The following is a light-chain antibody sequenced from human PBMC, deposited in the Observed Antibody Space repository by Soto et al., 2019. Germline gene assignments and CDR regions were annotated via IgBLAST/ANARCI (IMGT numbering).Light chain of an antibody. V-gene: IGKV3-20*01. CDR3: QQYGDSLT. CDR1: QSVKNNY. J-gene: IGKJ1*01. CDR2: GAS. Sequence: DIVLTQSPGTLSLSPGERATLSCRASQSVKNNYLAWYQQKPGQAPRLLIYGASSRATGVPDRFSGSGSGTDFTLTISRLEPEDFAVYICQQYGDSLTFGQGTKVDMK.